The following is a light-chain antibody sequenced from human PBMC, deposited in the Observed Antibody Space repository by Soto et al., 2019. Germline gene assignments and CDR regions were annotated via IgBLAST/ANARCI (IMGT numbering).Light chain of an antibody. CDR1: SGHSNYA. CDR3: QTWAAGIRV. Sequence: QSVLTQSPSASASLGASVKLTCTLSSGHSNYAIAWHQQQPEKGPRYLMNLHSDGSHTKGDGIPDRFSGSSSGAERYLTISSLQSEDGADYYCQTWAAGIRVFGGGTKVAGL. V-gene: IGLV4-69*01. J-gene: IGLJ3*02. CDR2: LHSDGSH.